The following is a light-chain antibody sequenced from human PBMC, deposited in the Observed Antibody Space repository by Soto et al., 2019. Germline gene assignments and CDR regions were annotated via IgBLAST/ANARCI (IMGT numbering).Light chain of an antibody. V-gene: IGKV1-27*01. Sequence: IQMTQSPSSVSASVGDGVTITCRASQGINNYLAWYQQKPGKVPKLLIYAASTLQSGVPSRFSGSGSGTEFTLTISSLQPDDFATYYCQQYNSYSRKFGQGTKVDIK. CDR1: QGINNY. J-gene: IGKJ1*01. CDR3: QQYNSYSRK. CDR2: AAS.